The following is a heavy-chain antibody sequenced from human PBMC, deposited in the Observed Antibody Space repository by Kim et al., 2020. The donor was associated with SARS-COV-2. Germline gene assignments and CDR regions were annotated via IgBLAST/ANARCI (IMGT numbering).Heavy chain of an antibody. Sequence: YRSSLRSRVTISVDTSKNQFSLKVSSVTAADTAVYYCARAPVTGYYYGMDVWGQGTTVTVSS. J-gene: IGHJ6*02. CDR3: ARAPVTGYYYGMDV. D-gene: IGHD6-19*01. V-gene: IGHV4-59*01.